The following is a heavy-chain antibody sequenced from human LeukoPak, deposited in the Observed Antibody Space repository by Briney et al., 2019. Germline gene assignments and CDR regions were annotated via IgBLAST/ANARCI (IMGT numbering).Heavy chain of an antibody. Sequence: GASVKVSCKASGYTFTSYGISWVRQAPGQGLEWMGWISAYNGNTNYAQKLQGRVTMTTDTSSSTAYMELRSLRSDDTAVYYCARKQVRFLEWARPHYGMEVWGQGTTVTVSS. CDR2: ISAYNGNT. CDR1: GYTFTSYG. D-gene: IGHD3-3*01. CDR3: ARKQVRFLEWARPHYGMEV. J-gene: IGHJ6*02. V-gene: IGHV1-18*01.